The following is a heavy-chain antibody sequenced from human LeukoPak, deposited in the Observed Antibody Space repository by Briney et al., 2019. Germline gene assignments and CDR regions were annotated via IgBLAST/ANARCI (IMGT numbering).Heavy chain of an antibody. V-gene: IGHV3-23*01. Sequence: GGSLILSCGASAFTFRSYAMMWVRQAPGKGREWVAAVSGSGDITYYADSVKGRFTMSRDNFKNTLYLQMNSLRAEDTAVYYCAKVSRFAVVPAAMLDYWGQGIQVTVSS. CDR1: AFTFRSYA. CDR2: VSGSGDIT. CDR3: AKVSRFAVVPAAMLDY. J-gene: IGHJ4*02. D-gene: IGHD2-2*01.